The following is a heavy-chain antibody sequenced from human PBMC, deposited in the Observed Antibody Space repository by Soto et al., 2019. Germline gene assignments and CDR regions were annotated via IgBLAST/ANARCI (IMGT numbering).Heavy chain of an antibody. Sequence: QVQLVQSGAEVKKPGSSVKVSCKASGGTFSSYAISWVRQAPGQGLEWMGGIIPIFGTANYAQKFQGRVTITADESTSTAYMELSSLISEDTAVYYCARAVTWIQLWPTPYYYGMDVWGQGTTVTVSS. J-gene: IGHJ6*02. D-gene: IGHD5-18*01. CDR3: ARAVTWIQLWPTPYYYGMDV. CDR1: GGTFSSYA. CDR2: IIPIFGTA. V-gene: IGHV1-69*12.